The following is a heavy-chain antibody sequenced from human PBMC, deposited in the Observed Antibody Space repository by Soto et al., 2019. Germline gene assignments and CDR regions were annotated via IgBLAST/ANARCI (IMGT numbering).Heavy chain of an antibody. J-gene: IGHJ4*02. V-gene: IGHV4-34*01. CDR1: GGSFSGYY. CDR2: INHSGST. CDR3: ATRYCSSTSCYEYYFDY. D-gene: IGHD2-2*01. Sequence: QVQVQQWGAGLLKPSETLSLTCAVYGGSFSGYYWSWIRQPPGKGLEWIGEINHSGSTNYNPSLKSRVTISVDTSKNQFSLKLSSVTAADTAVYYCATRYCSSTSCYEYYFDYWGQGTLVTVSS.